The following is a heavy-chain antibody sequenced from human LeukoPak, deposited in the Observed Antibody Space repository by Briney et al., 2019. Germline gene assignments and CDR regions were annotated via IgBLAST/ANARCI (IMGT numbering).Heavy chain of an antibody. Sequence: GGSLRLSCAASGFTFSTYMMNWVRQAPGKGLEWVSSISSSSSYMYYADSLKGRFTISRDNAKNSLHLQMDSLRAEDTAVYYCADSGYDILTGPYYYGMDVWGQGTTVTVSS. CDR3: ADSGYDILTGPYYYGMDV. CDR1: GFTFSTYM. V-gene: IGHV3-21*01. J-gene: IGHJ6*02. D-gene: IGHD3-9*01. CDR2: ISSSSSYM.